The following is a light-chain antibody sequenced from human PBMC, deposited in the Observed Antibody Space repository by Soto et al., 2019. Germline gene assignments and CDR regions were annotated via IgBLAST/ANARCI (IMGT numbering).Light chain of an antibody. CDR3: QHRTIWPT. CDR1: QSISSS. V-gene: IGKV3-11*01. Sequence: DIVVTQSPSTLSLSPGERATLSCRASQSISSSLAWYQQKPGQAPRLLIYDASNRATGIPARFSGSGSGTDFTLTISSLEPEDFAVYYCQHRTIWPTFGQGTKVEIK. J-gene: IGKJ1*01. CDR2: DAS.